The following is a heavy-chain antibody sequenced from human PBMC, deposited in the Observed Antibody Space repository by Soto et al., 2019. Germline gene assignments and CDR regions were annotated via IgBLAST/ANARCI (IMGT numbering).Heavy chain of an antibody. CDR3: ARASVGYYGSGSYYNPPHFDY. CDR2: IIPILGIA. V-gene: IGHV1-69*02. J-gene: IGHJ4*02. CDR1: GGTFSSYT. Sequence: QVQLVQSGAEVKKPGSSVKVSCKASGGTFSSYTISWVRQAPGQGLEWMGRIIPILGIANYAQKFQGRVKITADKSTSTAYMELSSLRSEDTAVYYCARASVGYYGSGSYYNPPHFDYWGQGTLVTVSS. D-gene: IGHD3-10*01.